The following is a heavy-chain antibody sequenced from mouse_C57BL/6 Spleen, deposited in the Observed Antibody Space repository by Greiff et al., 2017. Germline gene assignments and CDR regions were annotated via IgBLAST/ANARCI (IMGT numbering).Heavy chain of an antibody. J-gene: IGHJ4*01. V-gene: IGHV14-4*01. CDR2: IDPENGDT. CDR1: GFNIKDDY. Sequence: VQLQQSGAELVRPGASVKLSCTASGFNIKDDYMHWVKQRPEQGLEWIGWIDPENGDTEYASKFQGKATITADTSSNTAYLPLSSLTSEDTAVYYCTPLDYYAMDYWGQGTSVTVSS. CDR3: TPLDYYAMDY.